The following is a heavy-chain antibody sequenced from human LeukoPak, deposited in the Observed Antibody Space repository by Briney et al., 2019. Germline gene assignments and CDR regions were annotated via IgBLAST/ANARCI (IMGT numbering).Heavy chain of an antibody. CDR1: GFTFSSYS. CDR3: ARVNYDSSGYYLYYFDY. V-gene: IGHV3-21*01. D-gene: IGHD3-22*01. Sequence: GGFLRLSCAASGFTFSSYSMNWVRQAPGKGLEWVSSISSSSSYIYYADSVKGRFTISGDNAKNSLYLQMNSLRAEDTAVYYCARVNYDSSGYYLYYFDYWGQGTLVTVSS. CDR2: ISSSSSYI. J-gene: IGHJ4*02.